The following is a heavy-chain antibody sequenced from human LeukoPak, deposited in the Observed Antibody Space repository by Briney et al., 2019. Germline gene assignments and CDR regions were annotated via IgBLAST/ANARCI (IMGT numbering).Heavy chain of an antibody. CDR3: AREGSDGYLFDY. J-gene: IGHJ4*02. V-gene: IGHV6-1*01. CDR1: GDSVSSNSAT. Sequence: SQTLSLTCAISGDSVSSNSATWDWIRQSPSRGLEWLGRAYYRSKWYNDYAVSVKSRVTINPDTSKNQFSLQLNSVTPEDTAVYYCAREGSDGYLFDYWGQGSLVIVSS. D-gene: IGHD3-22*01. CDR2: AYYRSKWYN.